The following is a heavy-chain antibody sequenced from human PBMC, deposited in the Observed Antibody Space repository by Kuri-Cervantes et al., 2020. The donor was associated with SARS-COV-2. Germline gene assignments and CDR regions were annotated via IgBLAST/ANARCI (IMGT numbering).Heavy chain of an antibody. CDR1: GFTFSNSW. CDR2: IKYDGSEK. Sequence: GESLKISCAASGFTFSNSWMSWVRQAPGKGLEWVANIKYDGSEKYYVDSVKGRFIISRDNAKNSVYLQMNSLRDADTAVYYCAKAAFTGYTGYRIDWGQGTLVTVSS. V-gene: IGHV3-7*03. CDR3: AKAAFTGYTGYRID. J-gene: IGHJ4*02. D-gene: IGHD3-16*02.